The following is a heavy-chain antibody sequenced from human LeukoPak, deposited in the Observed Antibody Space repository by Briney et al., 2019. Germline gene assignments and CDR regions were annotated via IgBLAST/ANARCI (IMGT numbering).Heavy chain of an antibody. CDR1: GFTFSNYP. CDR2: ISYDGSNK. D-gene: IGHD6-13*01. V-gene: IGHV3-30*18. Sequence: QPGGSLRLSCAASGFTFSNYPMSWVRQVPGKGLEWVAVISYDGSNKYYADSVKGRFTISRDNSKNTLYLQMNSLRAEDTAVYYCAKDGSSRWYYGMDVWGQGTTVTVSS. J-gene: IGHJ6*02. CDR3: AKDGSSRWYYGMDV.